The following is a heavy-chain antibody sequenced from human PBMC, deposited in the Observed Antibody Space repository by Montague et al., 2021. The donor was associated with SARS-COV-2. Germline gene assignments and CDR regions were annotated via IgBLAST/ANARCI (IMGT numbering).Heavy chain of an antibody. CDR1: VGSISNYY. CDR3: AREYCGGACHVCP. D-gene: IGHD2-21*02. V-gene: IGHV4-59*01. J-gene: IGHJ5*02. CDR2: IYDSGSA. Sequence: SETLSLTCTVSVGSISNYYWTWIRQPPGKGLEWIGHIYDSGSANYNPSLRSRSTISVDTSNNQFSLRLSSVTAADTAVYYCAREYCGGACHVCPWGQGILVTVSS.